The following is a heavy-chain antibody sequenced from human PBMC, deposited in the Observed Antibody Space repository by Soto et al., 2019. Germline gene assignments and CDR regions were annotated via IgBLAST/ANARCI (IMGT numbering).Heavy chain of an antibody. D-gene: IGHD2-2*02. Sequence: ASVKVSCKASGYTFTSYAIHWVRQAPGQRLEWMGWINAGNGHTKYSQKFQDRVTITRDTSASTAYMELSSLRSEDTAVYYCARDVCYSTTCYTTGFYWFDPWGQGSLVTVSS. CDR3: ARDVCYSTTCYTTGFYWFDP. CDR1: GYTFTSYA. V-gene: IGHV1-3*01. CDR2: INAGNGHT. J-gene: IGHJ5*02.